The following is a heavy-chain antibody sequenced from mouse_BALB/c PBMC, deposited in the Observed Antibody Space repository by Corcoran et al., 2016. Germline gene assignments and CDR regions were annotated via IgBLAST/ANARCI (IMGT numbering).Heavy chain of an antibody. CDR2: INTYTGEP. Sequence: QIQLVQSGPELKKPGETVKISCQASGYTFTNYGMNWVKQAPGKGLKWRGWINTYTGEPTYADDFKGRFAFSLETSASTDYLQINNLKNEDMATYFCARGSSGYVYWCQGTTLTVSS. D-gene: IGHD3-1*01. V-gene: IGHV9-1*02. J-gene: IGHJ2*01. CDR3: ARGSSGYVY. CDR1: GYTFTNYG.